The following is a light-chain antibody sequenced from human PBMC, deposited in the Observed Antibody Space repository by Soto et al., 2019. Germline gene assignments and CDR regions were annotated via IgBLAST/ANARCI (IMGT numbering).Light chain of an antibody. CDR1: SSDIGGYNY. CDR2: DVS. V-gene: IGLV2-14*01. Sequence: QSVLTQPASVSGSPGQSITISCTGSSSDIGGYNYVSWYQQHPGKAPKLIIFDVSNRPSGVSARFSGSKSDNTASLTISGLQVEDEADYYCKSYATTSTHVLFGGGTKLTVL. CDR3: KSYATTSTHVL. J-gene: IGLJ2*01.